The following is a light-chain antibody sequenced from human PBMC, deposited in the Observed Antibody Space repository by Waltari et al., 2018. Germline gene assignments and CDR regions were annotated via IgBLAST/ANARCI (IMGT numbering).Light chain of an antibody. CDR3: ATWDDSLDGPL. CDR1: SSNIGSYT. J-gene: IGLJ1*01. Sequence: QSVLTQPPSASGPPGQRVAISCSGSSSNIGSYTVTWYQQLPGTAPKLLIYDNNQRPSGVPALFSGSKAGTSASLAISGLQSDDEADYYCATWDDSLDGPLFGTGTKVTVL. CDR2: DNN. V-gene: IGLV1-44*01.